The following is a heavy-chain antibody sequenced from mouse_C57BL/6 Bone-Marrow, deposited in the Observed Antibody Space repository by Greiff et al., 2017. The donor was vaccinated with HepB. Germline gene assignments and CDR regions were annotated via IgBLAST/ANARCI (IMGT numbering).Heavy chain of an antibody. J-gene: IGHJ3*01. CDR3: ARWTYVGWFAY. CDR1: GFTFSDYG. V-gene: IGHV5-17*01. CDR2: ISSGSSTI. D-gene: IGHD5-1*01. Sequence: EVKLVESGGGLVKPGGSLKLSCAASGFTFSDYGMHWVRQAPEKGLEWVAYISSGSSTIYYADTVKGRFTISRDNAKNILFLQMTRLRSENTAMYYCARWTYVGWFAYWGQGTLVTVSA.